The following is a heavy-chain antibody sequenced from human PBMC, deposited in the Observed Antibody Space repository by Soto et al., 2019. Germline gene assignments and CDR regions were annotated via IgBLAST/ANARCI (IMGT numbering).Heavy chain of an antibody. CDR2: ISGSGGST. J-gene: IGHJ5*02. D-gene: IGHD3-10*01. Sequence: GGSLRLSCAASGFTFSSYAMSWVRQAPGKGLEWVSAISGSGGSTYYADSVKGRFTISRDNSKNTLYLQMNSLRAEDTAVYYCAKDRSTYYLVPPFDPWGQGTLVTVPS. CDR3: AKDRSTYYLVPPFDP. CDR1: GFTFSSYA. V-gene: IGHV3-23*01.